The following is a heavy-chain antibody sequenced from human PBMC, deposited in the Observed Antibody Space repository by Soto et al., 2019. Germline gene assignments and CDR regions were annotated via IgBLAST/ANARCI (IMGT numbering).Heavy chain of an antibody. D-gene: IGHD3-10*01. J-gene: IGHJ5*02. CDR2: MNPNSGNT. CDR3: AREHYGNSAWFDP. CDR1: GYTFPSHD. V-gene: IGHV1-8*01. Sequence: ASVKVSCKASGYTFPSHDINWVRQATGQGLEWMGWMNPNSGNTGYAQKFQGRVTMTRNTSISTAYMKLSSLRSEDTAVYYCAREHYGNSAWFDPWGQGTLVTVSS.